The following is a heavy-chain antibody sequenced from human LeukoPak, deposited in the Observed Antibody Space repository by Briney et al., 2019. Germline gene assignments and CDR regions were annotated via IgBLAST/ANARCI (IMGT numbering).Heavy chain of an antibody. J-gene: IGHJ3*02. CDR3: AGEVVTPDSDAFDI. D-gene: IGHD4-23*01. Sequence: PGGSLTLSCAASGFTFSRYWMSWVRQAPGKGLEWVATIKRDGSEKYYVDSVKGRFTISRDNAKSSLYLQMNSLRAEDTAVYYCAGEVVTPDSDAFDIWGQGTMVTVSS. V-gene: IGHV3-7*01. CDR2: IKRDGSEK. CDR1: GFTFSRYW.